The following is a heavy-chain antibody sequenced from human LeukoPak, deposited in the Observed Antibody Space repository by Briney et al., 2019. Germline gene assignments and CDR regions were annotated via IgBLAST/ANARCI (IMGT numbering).Heavy chain of an antibody. V-gene: IGHV3-30*04. J-gene: IGHJ4*02. CDR2: ISYDATNK. CDR1: GFTFSNYA. CDR3: ARDFSSRDYGDYR. D-gene: IGHD4-17*01. Sequence: GGSLRLSCAASGFTFSNYAMHWVRQAPGRGLEWVAVISYDATNKYYADSVKGRFTISRDNSKNTLYLQMNSLSAEDTAVYYCARDFSSRDYGDYRWGQGTLVTVSS.